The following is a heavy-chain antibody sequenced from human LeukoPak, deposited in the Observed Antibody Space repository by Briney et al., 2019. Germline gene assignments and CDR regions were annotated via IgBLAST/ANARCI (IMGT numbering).Heavy chain of an antibody. J-gene: IGHJ6*03. V-gene: IGHV3-21*01. CDR3: ARDAQWLVPEGYYFYMDV. Sequence: PGRSLSLSRAGSGLTFSRYSMNWFPRAPGKGLEKVSSISSSSSYTFYAASVKGRFTISRDNANNTLYLQMSSLRAEDTAVYYCARDAQWLVPEGYYFYMDVWGKGSTVTVSS. CDR2: ISSSSSYT. CDR1: GLTFSRYS. D-gene: IGHD6-19*01.